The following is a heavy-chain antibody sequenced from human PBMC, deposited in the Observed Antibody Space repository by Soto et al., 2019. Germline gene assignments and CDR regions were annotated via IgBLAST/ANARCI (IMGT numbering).Heavy chain of an antibody. CDR1: GGFIVNSY. CDR3: ARHSSSWPIFDY. J-gene: IGHJ4*02. D-gene: IGHD6-13*01. V-gene: IGHV4-59*08. Sequence: SETLSLTCTVSGGFIVNSYWSWIRQSPGKGLEWIGYIYYSGSSNYNPSLKSRVSISVDTSKNQFSLKLSSVTAADTAVYYCARHSSSWPIFDYWGQGTLVTVS. CDR2: IYYSGSS.